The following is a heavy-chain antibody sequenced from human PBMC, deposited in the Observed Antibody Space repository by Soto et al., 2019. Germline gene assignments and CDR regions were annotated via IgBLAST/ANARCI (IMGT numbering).Heavy chain of an antibody. V-gene: IGHV3-53*04. CDR3: ARESAVEYSSSSGYYYMDV. CDR2: IYSGGST. CDR1: GFTFSSNY. J-gene: IGHJ6*03. D-gene: IGHD6-6*01. Sequence: PGGSLRLSCAASGFTFSSNYMSWVRQAPGKGLEWVSVIYSGGSTYYADSVKGRFTISRHNSKNTLYLQMNSLRAEDTAVYYCARESAVEYSSSSGYYYMDVWGKGTTVTVSS.